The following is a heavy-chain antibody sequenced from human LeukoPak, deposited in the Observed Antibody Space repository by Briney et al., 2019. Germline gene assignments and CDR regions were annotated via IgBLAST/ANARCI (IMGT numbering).Heavy chain of an antibody. Sequence: PSETLSLTCTVSGGSISSGSYYWSWIRQPAGKGLEWIGRIYTSGSTNYNPSLKSRVTISVDTSKNQFSLKLSSVTAADTAVYYCARMVRGVRMQYYYYYYMDVWGKGTTVTISS. CDR1: GGSISSGSYY. CDR3: ARMVRGVRMQYYYYYYMDV. J-gene: IGHJ6*03. D-gene: IGHD3-10*01. V-gene: IGHV4-61*02. CDR2: IYTSGST.